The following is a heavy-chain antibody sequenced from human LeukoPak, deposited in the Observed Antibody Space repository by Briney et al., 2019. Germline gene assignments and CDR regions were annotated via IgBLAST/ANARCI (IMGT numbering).Heavy chain of an antibody. D-gene: IGHD4-17*01. CDR1: GGSFSGYY. CDR3: ARGNDYGDYRPSYYFDY. J-gene: IGHJ4*02. Sequence: SETLSLTCAVYGGSFSGYYWSWIRQLPGKGLEWIGEINHSGSTNYNPSLKSRVTISVDTSKNQFSLKLSSVTAADTAVYYCARGNDYGDYRPSYYFDYWGQGTLVTVSS. V-gene: IGHV4-34*01. CDR2: INHSGST.